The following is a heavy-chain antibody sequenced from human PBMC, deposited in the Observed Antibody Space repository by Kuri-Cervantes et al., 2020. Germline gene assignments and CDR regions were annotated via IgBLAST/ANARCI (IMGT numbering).Heavy chain of an antibody. CDR3: ARGGIQLWLRTAPMDV. Sequence: GSLRLSCTVSGGSISSYYWSWIRQPAGKGLEWIGRIYTSGSTNYNPSLKSRVTMSVDTSKNQFSLKLSSVTAADTAVYYCARGGIQLWLRTAPMDVWGQGTTVTVSS. CDR2: IYTSGST. V-gene: IGHV4-4*07. J-gene: IGHJ6*02. CDR1: GGSISSYY. D-gene: IGHD5-18*01.